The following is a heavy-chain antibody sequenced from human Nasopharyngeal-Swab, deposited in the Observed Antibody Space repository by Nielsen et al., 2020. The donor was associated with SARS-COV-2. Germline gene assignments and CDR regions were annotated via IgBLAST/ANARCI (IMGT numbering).Heavy chain of an antibody. D-gene: IGHD1-26*01. Sequence: ASVKVSCKASGYTFTSYDINWVRQATGQGLEWMGWMNPNSGNTGYAQKFQGRVTMTRNTSISTAYMELSSLRSEDTAVYYCARTGYNGSYPYYYYYYGMDVWGQGTTVTVSS. CDR2: MNPNSGNT. V-gene: IGHV1-8*01. CDR1: GYTFTSYD. CDR3: ARTGYNGSYPYYYYYYGMDV. J-gene: IGHJ6*02.